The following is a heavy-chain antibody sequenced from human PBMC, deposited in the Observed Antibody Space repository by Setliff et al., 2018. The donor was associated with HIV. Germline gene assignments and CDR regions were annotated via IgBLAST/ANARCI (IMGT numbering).Heavy chain of an antibody. CDR3: VRLTADRTNYYYYMDV. J-gene: IGHJ6*03. CDR1: GYTFTTYA. D-gene: IGHD2-8*01. CDR2: ISTYNGHT. Sequence: ASVKVSCKASGYTFTTYAINWVRQAPGQGLEDMGWISTYNGHTSYARKFRGRVTMTTDISTNTAYMEVRSLSFDDTAVYYCVRLTADRTNYYYYMDVWGKGTTVTVSS. V-gene: IGHV1-18*01.